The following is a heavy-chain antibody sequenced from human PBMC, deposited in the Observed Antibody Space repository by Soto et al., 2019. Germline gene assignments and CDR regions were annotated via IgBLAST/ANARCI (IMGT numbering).Heavy chain of an antibody. J-gene: IGHJ6*02. CDR1: GASVSSATYY. CDR3: ARTGDNNINYYYDLDV. Sequence: PSETLSLTCTVSGASVSSATYYWSWIRQPPGKPLEWIGYVYYSGSTNYNPSLKSRVIISLDQPNDQFSLQLRSVTAADTAVYYCARTGDNNINYYYDLDVWGPGTPVTVSS. CDR2: VYYSGST. V-gene: IGHV4-61*01.